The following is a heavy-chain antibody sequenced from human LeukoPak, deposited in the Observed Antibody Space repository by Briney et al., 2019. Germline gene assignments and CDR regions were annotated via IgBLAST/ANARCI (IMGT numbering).Heavy chain of an antibody. CDR3: AKDGGSYYFASENYGMDV. J-gene: IGHJ6*02. CDR2: IYYSGSI. D-gene: IGHD1-26*01. V-gene: IGHV4-59*01. CDR1: GDSINGYY. Sequence: SETLSLTCTVYGDSINGYYWSWIRQPPGKGLEWIGYIYYSGSIKYNPTLKSRVTISVDTSKNQFSLKLSSVSAEDTALYYCAKDGGSYYFASENYGMDVWGQGTTVTVSS.